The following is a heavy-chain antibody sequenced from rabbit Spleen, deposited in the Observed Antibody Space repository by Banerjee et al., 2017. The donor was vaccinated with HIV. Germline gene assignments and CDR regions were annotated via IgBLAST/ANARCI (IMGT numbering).Heavy chain of an antibody. CDR2: IDAGSSGFT. Sequence: QSLEESGGDLVKPGASLTLTCTASGVSFSFNSYMCWVRPAPGKGLEWIACIDAGSSGFTYFASWAKGRFTISKTSSTTVTLQMTSLTAADTATYFCARDAGTSFSTYGTDLWGQGTLVTVS. J-gene: IGHJ6*01. CDR3: ARDAGTSFSTYGTDL. V-gene: IGHV1S40*01. CDR1: GVSFSFNSY. D-gene: IGHD8-1*01.